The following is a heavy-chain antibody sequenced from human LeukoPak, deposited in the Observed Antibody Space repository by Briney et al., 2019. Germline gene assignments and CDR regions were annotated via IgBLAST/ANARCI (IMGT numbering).Heavy chain of an antibody. CDR2: INHSGST. D-gene: IGHD4-23*01. CDR3: SRGCNSHPYYYYYYMDV. J-gene: IGHJ6*03. Sequence: SETLSLTCAVYGGSFSGYYWSWIRQPPGKGLEWIGEINHSGSTNYNPSLKSRVTISVDTSKNQFSLKLSSVTAADTAVYYCSRGCNSHPYYYYYYMDVWGKGTTVTVSS. V-gene: IGHV4-34*01. CDR1: GGSFSGYY.